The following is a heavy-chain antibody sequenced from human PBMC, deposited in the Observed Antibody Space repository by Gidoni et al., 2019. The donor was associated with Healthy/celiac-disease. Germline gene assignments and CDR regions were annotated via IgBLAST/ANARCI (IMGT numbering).Heavy chain of an antibody. J-gene: IGHJ4*02. CDR2: IYYSGST. Sequence: QLQLQESGPGLAKPSETLSLTCTVSGGSISSSSYHWGWIRQPPGKGLEWIGSIYYSGSTYYNPSLKSRVTISVDTSKNQFSLKLGSVTAADTAVYYCASIKSGSYHAFDYWGQGTLVTVSS. CDR3: ASIKSGSYHAFDY. D-gene: IGHD1-26*01. CDR1: GGSISSSSYH. V-gene: IGHV4-39*07.